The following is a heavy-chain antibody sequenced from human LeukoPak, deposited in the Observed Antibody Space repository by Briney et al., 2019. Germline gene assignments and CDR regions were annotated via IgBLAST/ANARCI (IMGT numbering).Heavy chain of an antibody. CDR1: GFTFSNYW. CDR2: ISSDGSST. J-gene: IGHJ4*02. Sequence: GGSLRLSCAVSGFTFSNYWMHWVRQAPGKGLVWVSCISSDGSSTNYADSVKGRFSISRDNAKNTLYLHMNSLRVEDTAQYYCARPMISVMSLGADFWGQGSLVTVSS. V-gene: IGHV3-74*01. D-gene: IGHD3/OR15-3a*01. CDR3: ARPMISVMSLGADF.